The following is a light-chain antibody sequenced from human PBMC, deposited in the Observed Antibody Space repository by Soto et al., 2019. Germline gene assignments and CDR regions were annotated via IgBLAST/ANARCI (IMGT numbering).Light chain of an antibody. CDR2: DVN. J-gene: IGLJ2*01. CDR1: SADIGGYNY. V-gene: IGLV2-14*03. CDR3: SSYTSTTTL. Sequence: QSALTQPASVSGSPGQSITISCTGTSADIGGYNYVSWYQQHPGKDPKLIIYDVNYRPSGVSDRFSGSKSGNTASLTISGLQAEYEADYDCSSYTSTTTLFGGGTKVTVL.